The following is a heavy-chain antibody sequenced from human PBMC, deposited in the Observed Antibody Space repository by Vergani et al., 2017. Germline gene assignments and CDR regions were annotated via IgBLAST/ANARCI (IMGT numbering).Heavy chain of an antibody. CDR2: IIPILGIA. V-gene: IGHV1-69*04. CDR1: GGTFSSYA. D-gene: IGHD2-8*01. CDR3: AVRYCTNGVCSDYGMDV. Sequence: QVQLVQSGAEAKKPGSSVKVSCKASGGTFSSYAISWVRQAPGQGLEWMGRIIPILGIANYAQKFQGRVTITADKSTSTAYMELSSLRSEDTAVYYCAVRYCTNGVCSDYGMDVWGQGTTVTVSS. J-gene: IGHJ6*02.